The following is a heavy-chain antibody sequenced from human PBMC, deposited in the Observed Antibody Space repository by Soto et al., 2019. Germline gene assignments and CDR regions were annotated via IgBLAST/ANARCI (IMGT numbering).Heavy chain of an antibody. CDR1: GFTFSGYW. CDR3: ARDGYCSGGRCYRRNDY. D-gene: IGHD2-15*01. J-gene: IGHJ4*02. CDR2: IKDDGSEK. V-gene: IGHV3-7*01. Sequence: ESGGGLVQPGGSLRLSCAASGFTFSGYWMTWARQAPGKGLEWVGQIKDDGSEKFYVDSVKGRFTISRDNADNLLYLQMTSLRAEDTAVYFCARDGYCSGGRCYRRNDYWGQGTLVIVSS.